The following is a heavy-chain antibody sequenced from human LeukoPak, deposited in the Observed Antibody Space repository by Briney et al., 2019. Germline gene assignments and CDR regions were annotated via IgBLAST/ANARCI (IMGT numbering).Heavy chain of an antibody. Sequence: SQTLSLTCTVSGGSISSGDYYWSWIRQPPGTGLEWIGYIYYSGSTYYNPSPKSRVTISVDTSKNQFSLKLSSVTAADTAVYYCARDVIKDSDTAMVLRGMDVWGQGTTVTVSS. CDR2: IYYSGST. CDR3: ARDVIKDSDTAMVLRGMDV. J-gene: IGHJ6*02. D-gene: IGHD5-18*01. CDR1: GGSISSGDYY. V-gene: IGHV4-30-4*01.